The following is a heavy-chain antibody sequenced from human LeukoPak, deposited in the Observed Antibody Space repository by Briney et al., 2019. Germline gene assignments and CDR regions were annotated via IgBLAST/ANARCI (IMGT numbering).Heavy chain of an antibody. V-gene: IGHV3-23*01. J-gene: IGHJ6*02. CDR2: IGGSGGTT. D-gene: IGHD1-14*01. CDR3: AKVSGGGLYYDGMDV. CDR1: GFTFGSCW. Sequence: GGSLRLSCAASGFTFGSCWMNWVRQAPGKGLEWVSVIGGSGGTTYYADSVKGRFTISRDSSKNTLYLQMNSLRAEDTAVYYCAKVSGGGLYYDGMDVWGQGTTVTVSS.